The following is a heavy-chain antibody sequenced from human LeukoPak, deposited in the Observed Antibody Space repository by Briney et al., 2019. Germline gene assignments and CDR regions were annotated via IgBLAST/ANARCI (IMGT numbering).Heavy chain of an antibody. CDR3: ARDARSYYDILTGYFPLTLFDY. D-gene: IGHD3-9*01. J-gene: IGHJ4*02. V-gene: IGHV3-23*01. CDR2: TSGSGGST. Sequence: PGGSLRLTCAASGFTFSKYAMSWARQVPEKGLEWVSGTSGSGGSTYYADSVKGRFTISRDNSKNTLHLQMDSLRAEDAAVYYCARDARSYYDILTGYFPLTLFDYWGQGTLVTVSS. CDR1: GFTFSKYA.